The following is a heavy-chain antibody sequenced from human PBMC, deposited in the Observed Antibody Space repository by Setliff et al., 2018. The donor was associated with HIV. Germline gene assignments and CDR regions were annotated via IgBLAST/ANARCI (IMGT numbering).Heavy chain of an antibody. D-gene: IGHD2-15*01. J-gene: IGHJ4*02. CDR3: ARETDQVLGWYFDS. V-gene: IGHV1-18*01. Sequence: GASVKVSCKASGYTFTSYGITWVRQAPGQGLEWMGWITANNRNTHYADTFQGRVTMTTDTSTSTAYMELTGLRSDDTAVYYCARETDQVLGWYFDSWGQGTLVTVSS. CDR2: ITANNRNT. CDR1: GYTFTSYG.